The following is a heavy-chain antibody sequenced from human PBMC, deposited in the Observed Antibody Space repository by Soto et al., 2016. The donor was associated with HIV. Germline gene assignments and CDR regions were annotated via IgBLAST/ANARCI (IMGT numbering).Heavy chain of an antibody. CDR1: GYTFTTYG. D-gene: IGHD3-10*01. CDR2: ISSNNGRT. CDR3: ARDQHASGSYRDY. J-gene: IGHJ4*02. V-gene: IGHV1-18*01. Sequence: QVQLVQSGAEVKKPGASVKVSCRASGYTFTTYGISWVRQAPGQGLEWMGWISSNNGRTVYAQNFQGRVTMTTDISTSTTYMELRSLRSDDTAIYYCARDQHASGSYRDYWGQGTLVTVSS.